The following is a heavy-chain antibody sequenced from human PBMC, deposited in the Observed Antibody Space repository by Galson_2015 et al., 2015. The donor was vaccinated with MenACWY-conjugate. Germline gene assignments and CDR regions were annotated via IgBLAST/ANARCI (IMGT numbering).Heavy chain of an antibody. Sequence: SETLSLTCTVSGGSISSSSYYWGWIRQPPGEGLEWIGSINYRGKTYYNPSLESRVSISVDTAKKQFSLKLRSVTAADTAGYYCARLSPGGGTDYWGQGTLVIVSS. V-gene: IGHV4-39*01. D-gene: IGHD3-16*01. CDR1: GGSISSSSYY. CDR3: ARLSPGGGTDY. J-gene: IGHJ4*02. CDR2: INYRGKT.